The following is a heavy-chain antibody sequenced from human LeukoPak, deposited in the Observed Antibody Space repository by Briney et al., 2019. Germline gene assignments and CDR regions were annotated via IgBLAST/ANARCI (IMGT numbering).Heavy chain of an antibody. CDR1: GGSINSNSFY. V-gene: IGHV4-39*01. Sequence: PSETLSLTCTVSGGSINSNSFYWGWIRQPPGKGLEWIGSGYYSGSTPYNPSLKGRVTISVDTSRNQFSLRLSSVTAADTAVYFCARLRAIGTPPTYDYWGQGTLVTVSS. CDR2: GYYSGST. CDR3: ARLRAIGTPPTYDY. J-gene: IGHJ4*02.